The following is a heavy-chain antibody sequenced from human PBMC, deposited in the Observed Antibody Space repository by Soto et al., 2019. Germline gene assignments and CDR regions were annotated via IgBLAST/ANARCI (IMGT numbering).Heavy chain of an antibody. D-gene: IGHD3-22*01. CDR3: ARAPYYYDSSGPFDY. CDR2: IIPIFGTA. CDR1: GGTFSSYA. J-gene: IGHJ4*02. V-gene: IGHV1-69*13. Sequence: ASVKVSCKASGGTFSSYAISWVRQAPGQGLEWMGGIIPIFGTANYAQKFQGRVTITADESTSTAYMELSSLRSEDTAVYYGARAPYYYDSSGPFDYWGQGTLVTVSS.